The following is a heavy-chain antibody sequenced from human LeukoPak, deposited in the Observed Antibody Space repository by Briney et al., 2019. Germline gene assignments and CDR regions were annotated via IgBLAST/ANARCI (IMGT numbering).Heavy chain of an antibody. Sequence: ASVKVSCKASGGTFSNYAISWVRQAPGQGLEWMGWISAYNGNTNYAQKLQGRVTMTTDTSTSTAYMELRSLRSDDTAVYYCARDKIRIDAFDIWGQGTMVTVSS. J-gene: IGHJ3*02. CDR1: GGTFSNYA. V-gene: IGHV1-18*01. CDR3: ARDKIRIDAFDI. CDR2: ISAYNGNT.